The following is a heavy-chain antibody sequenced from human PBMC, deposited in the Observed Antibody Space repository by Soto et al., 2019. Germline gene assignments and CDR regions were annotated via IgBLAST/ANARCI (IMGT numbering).Heavy chain of an antibody. D-gene: IGHD3-3*01. J-gene: IGHJ6*01. CDR1: GFSLSNARMG. CDR3: ARRKSGYYGSYYHYGMDV. V-gene: IGHV2-26*01. Sequence: SGPTLVNPTETLTLTCTVSGFSLSNARMGVSWIRQPPGKALGWLAHIFSNDEKSYSTSLKSRLTISKDTSKSQVVLTMTNMDPVGTATYYCARRKSGYYGSYYHYGMDVWGQGTTVTVSS. CDR2: IFSNDEK.